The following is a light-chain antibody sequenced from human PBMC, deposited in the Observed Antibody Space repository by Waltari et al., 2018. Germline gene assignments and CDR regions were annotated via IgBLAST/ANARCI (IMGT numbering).Light chain of an antibody. CDR1: NIGSKS. J-gene: IGLJ2*01. Sequence: SYVLTQPPSVSVAPGQTARIPCGGNNIGSKSVPWYQQTPGQAPVLVVYDDTDRPSGIPERFSGSNSGNTATLTITRVEAGDEADYYCQVWDSDSDQVFGGGTKLTVL. CDR3: QVWDSDSDQV. V-gene: IGLV3-21*02. CDR2: DDT.